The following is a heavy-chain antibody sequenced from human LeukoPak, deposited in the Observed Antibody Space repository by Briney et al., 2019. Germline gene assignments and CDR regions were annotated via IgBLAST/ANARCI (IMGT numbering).Heavy chain of an antibody. Sequence: GGSLRLSCAASGFTVSSNYMSWVRQAPRKGLEWVSVIYSGGSTYYADSAKGRFTISRDNSKNTLYLQMNSLRAEDTAVYYCARDRGTVRGVIPYYYYMDVWGKGTTVTVSS. CDR3: ARDRGTVRGVIPYYYYMDV. CDR1: GFTVSSNY. V-gene: IGHV3-53*01. CDR2: IYSGGST. D-gene: IGHD3-10*01. J-gene: IGHJ6*03.